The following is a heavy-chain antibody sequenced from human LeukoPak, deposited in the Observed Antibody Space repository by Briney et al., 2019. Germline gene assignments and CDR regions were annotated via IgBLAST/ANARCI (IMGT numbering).Heavy chain of an antibody. CDR2: IIPIFGTA. CDR1: GGTFSSYA. Sequence: GASVKVSCKASGGTFSSYAISWVRQAPGQGLEWMGGIIPIFGTANYAQKFQGRVTITTDESTSTAYMGLSSLRSEDTAVYYCARSPYFYYYYMDVWGKGTTVTVSS. V-gene: IGHV1-69*05. CDR3: ARSPYFYYYYMDV. J-gene: IGHJ6*03.